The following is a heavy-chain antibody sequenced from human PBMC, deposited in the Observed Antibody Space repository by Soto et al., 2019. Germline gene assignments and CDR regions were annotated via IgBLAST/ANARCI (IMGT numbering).Heavy chain of an antibody. Sequence: QVTLKESGPVLVKPTETLTLTCTVSGFSLTNTRMGVSWIRQPPGKALERLAHIFSNDEKSYSTSPKSRLTISKDTSKSQVVLTVTNMDPVESATYCSARMWHWWEHYYYYGMDVWGQGTTVTGSS. J-gene: IGHJ6*02. V-gene: IGHV2-26*01. CDR3: ARMWHWWEHYYYYGMDV. CDR1: GFSLTNTRMG. D-gene: IGHD1-26*01. CDR2: IFSNDEK.